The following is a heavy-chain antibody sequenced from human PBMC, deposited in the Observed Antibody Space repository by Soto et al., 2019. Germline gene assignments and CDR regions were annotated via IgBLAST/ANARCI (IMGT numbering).Heavy chain of an antibody. Sequence: QITLKESGPTLVKPTQTLTLTCTFSGFSLSTTGVGVGWIRQPPGKALEWLALIYWDDDKRYNPSLKCRLTITKDTSKNQVVLTMTNMDPVDTATYYCVQSRCGGDCLQSYSSHSYYGLDVWGQGTTVTVSS. V-gene: IGHV2-5*02. CDR1: GFSLSTTGVG. CDR3: VQSRCGGDCLQSYSSHSYYGLDV. D-gene: IGHD2-21*01. J-gene: IGHJ6*02. CDR2: IYWDDDK.